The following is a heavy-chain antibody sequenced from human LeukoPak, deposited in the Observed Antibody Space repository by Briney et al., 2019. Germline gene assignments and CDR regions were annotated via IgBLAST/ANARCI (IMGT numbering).Heavy chain of an antibody. Sequence: GGSPRLSCAASGFTFSSCVMSWVRQAPGKGLEWVSAISGSGDTTYYAESVRGRFTISRDISKNTLYLQMNSLRVEDTAVYYCVKDRVGTWEPIDYWGQGTLVTVSS. CDR3: VKDRVGTWEPIDY. V-gene: IGHV3-23*01. CDR2: ISGSGDTT. D-gene: IGHD1-26*01. J-gene: IGHJ4*02. CDR1: GFTFSSCV.